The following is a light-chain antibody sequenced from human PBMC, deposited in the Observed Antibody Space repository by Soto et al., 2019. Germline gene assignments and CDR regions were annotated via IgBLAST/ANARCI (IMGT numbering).Light chain of an antibody. J-gene: IGKJ2*03. Sequence: DIQMTQSPSSLSASVGDRVIITCRASQSISNYLNWYQQIPGKAPKLLISAASSLQGVFPSRFSGSGSGTDFTLTISGLQREDFAAYYCQQTYRIPYSFGQGTKVEI. CDR2: AAS. V-gene: IGKV1-39*01. CDR3: QQTYRIPYS. CDR1: QSISNY.